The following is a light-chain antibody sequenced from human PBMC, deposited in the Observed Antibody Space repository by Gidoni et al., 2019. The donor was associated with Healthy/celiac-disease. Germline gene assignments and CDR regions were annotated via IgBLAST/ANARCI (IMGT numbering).Light chain of an antibody. V-gene: IGLV1-44*01. J-gene: IGLJ3*02. CDR3: AAWEDSLNGWV. CDR1: SSTIGSNT. Sequence: QSVLTQPPSASATPGQSVTLSFSGSSSTIGSNTVNWYQQLPGPAPKLLIYSNNQRPSGVPDRSSGSTSGTSACLASSGLQSEDEADYDCAAWEDSLNGWVFGGGTKLTVL. CDR2: SNN.